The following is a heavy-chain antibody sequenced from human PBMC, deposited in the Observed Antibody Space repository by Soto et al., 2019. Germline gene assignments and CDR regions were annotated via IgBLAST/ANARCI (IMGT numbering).Heavy chain of an antibody. CDR2: IYSGGST. Sequence: EVQLVESGGGLVQPGGSLRLSCAASGFTVSSNYMSWVRQAPGKGLEWVSVIYSGGSTYYADSVKGRFTISRDNSKNTLYLQMNSLRAEDTAVYYCARGTTHMVRGVIVAYYYYMDVWGKGTTVTVSS. J-gene: IGHJ6*03. CDR3: ARGTTHMVRGVIVAYYYYMDV. V-gene: IGHV3-66*01. D-gene: IGHD3-10*01. CDR1: GFTVSSNY.